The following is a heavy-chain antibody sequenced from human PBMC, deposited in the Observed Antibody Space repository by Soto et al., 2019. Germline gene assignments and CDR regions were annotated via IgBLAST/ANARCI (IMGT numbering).Heavy chain of an antibody. Sequence: EVYLVESGGDVVQPGGSLRLSCAASGFTFDDHNIHWVRQAPGKGLQWVCLISWDGVTTYYTDSVKGRFTVSRDNSKNSVYLQMDALTPEDTAFYYCASSQGDYWGQGTLVTVSS. CDR3: ASSQGDY. J-gene: IGHJ4*02. CDR1: GFTFDDHN. CDR2: ISWDGVTT. V-gene: IGHV3-43*01.